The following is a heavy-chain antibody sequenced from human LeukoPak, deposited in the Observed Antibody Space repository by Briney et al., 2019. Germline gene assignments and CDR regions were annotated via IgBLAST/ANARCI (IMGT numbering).Heavy chain of an antibody. Sequence: ASVKVSCMTSGYXFTAHYVHWVRQAPGQGLEWMGWIDPNSGGTNYAQKFQGSVTMTGDTSINTAFMELSRLTSDDTATYYCARGRGTTMVRGVITHYFDNWGRGSLVTVSS. D-gene: IGHD3-10*01. CDR1: GYXFTAHY. V-gene: IGHV1-2*02. CDR3: ARGRGTTMVRGVITHYFDN. CDR2: IDPNSGGT. J-gene: IGHJ2*01.